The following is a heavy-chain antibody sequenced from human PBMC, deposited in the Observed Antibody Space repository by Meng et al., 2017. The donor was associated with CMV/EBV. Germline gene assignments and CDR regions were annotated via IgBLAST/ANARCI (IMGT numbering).Heavy chain of an antibody. Sequence: QVQLGQSGAEVKKPGASVKVSCKASGYTFTGYYMHWVRQAPGQGLEWMGWINPNSGGTNYAQKFQGRVTMTRDTSISTAYMELSRLRSDDTAVYYCARTPSYSGSQRPFDYWGQGTLVTASS. V-gene: IGHV1-2*02. J-gene: IGHJ4*02. CDR2: INPNSGGT. D-gene: IGHD1-26*01. CDR1: GYTFTGYY. CDR3: ARTPSYSGSQRPFDY.